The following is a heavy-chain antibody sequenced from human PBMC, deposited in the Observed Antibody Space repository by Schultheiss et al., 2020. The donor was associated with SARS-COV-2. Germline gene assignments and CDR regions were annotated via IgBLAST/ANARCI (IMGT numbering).Heavy chain of an antibody. CDR3: ARQDNNFDS. CDR1: GGSISSGGYY. J-gene: IGHJ4*02. CDR2: IYYSGST. D-gene: IGHD1-1*01. Sequence: SETLSLTCTVSGGSISSGGYYWSWIRQHPGKGLEWIGYIYYSGSTNYNPSLRNRVTISADTSKNQFSLKLSSVTAADTAVYYCARQDNNFDSWGQGILVTVSS. V-gene: IGHV4-61*08.